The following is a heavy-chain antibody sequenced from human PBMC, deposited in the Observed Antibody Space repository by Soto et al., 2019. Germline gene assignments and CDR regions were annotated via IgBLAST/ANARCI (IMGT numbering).Heavy chain of an antibody. D-gene: IGHD4-17*01. Sequence: QVQLVESGGGVVQPGRSLRLSCAASGFTFSSYAMHWVRQAPGKGLEWVAVISYDGSKKYYADSVKGRFTISRYNSKNTLYLQMNSLRAEGTAVYYCARADYGGDYFDYWGQGTLVTVSS. CDR3: ARADYGGDYFDY. J-gene: IGHJ4*02. CDR1: GFTFSSYA. CDR2: ISYDGSKK. V-gene: IGHV3-30-3*01.